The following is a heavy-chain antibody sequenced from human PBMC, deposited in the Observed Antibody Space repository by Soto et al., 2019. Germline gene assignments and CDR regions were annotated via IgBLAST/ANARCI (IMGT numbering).Heavy chain of an antibody. Sequence: EVQLLESGGGLVQPGGSLRLSCAASGFTFNNYAMSWVRQAPGKGLEWVSTITGGGAGTYYADSVKGRFTISRDKSNNTLYLQMNSLRVEDTSLYYCAKGFPNDAADNFANWGQGTLVTVSS. D-gene: IGHD6-25*01. CDR3: AKGFPNDAADNFAN. CDR1: GFTFNNYA. J-gene: IGHJ4*02. CDR2: ITGGGAGT. V-gene: IGHV3-23*01.